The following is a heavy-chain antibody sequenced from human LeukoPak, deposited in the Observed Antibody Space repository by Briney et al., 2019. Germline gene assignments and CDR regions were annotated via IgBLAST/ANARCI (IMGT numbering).Heavy chain of an antibody. CDR3: AKRSDSGLYFDY. J-gene: IGHJ4*02. D-gene: IGHD3/OR15-3a*01. CDR1: GFTFSSYA. Sequence: GGSLRLSCAASGFTFSSYAMSWVRQAPGQGLEWVSNISGSGGITDYTDAVKGRLTTSRDNSKNTLHLQMNRLRGQATAGYYCAKRSDSGLYFDYWGEGTLVTVSP. CDR2: ISGSGGIT. V-gene: IGHV3-23*01.